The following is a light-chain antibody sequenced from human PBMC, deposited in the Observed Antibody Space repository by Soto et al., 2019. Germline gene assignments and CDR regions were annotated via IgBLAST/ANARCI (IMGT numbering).Light chain of an antibody. CDR1: SSGVENYTL. J-gene: IGLJ2*01. CDR2: EGS. CDR3: SSYAGAVV. Sequence: QSALTRPASVSGSPGQSITLSCTRTSSGVENYTLVSWYQHRPGKAPKLIIYEGSQRPSGVSDRFSGSKSGNTAALTVSGLRTEDEADYYCSSYAGAVVFGGGTKLTVL. V-gene: IGLV2-23*01.